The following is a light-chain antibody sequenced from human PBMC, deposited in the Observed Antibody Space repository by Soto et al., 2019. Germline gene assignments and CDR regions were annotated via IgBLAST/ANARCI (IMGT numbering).Light chain of an antibody. CDR1: QRVASN. V-gene: IGKV3-15*01. J-gene: IGKJ2*01. Sequence: EIGMTQSPDTLSVSPEERVMLSCRASQRVASNLAWYQQRPGQAPRLLIYGASTRATGIPARFSGSGSGTDFTLTISSLQSEDFAVYYCQQYSNWPPYTFGQGTRLEIK. CDR3: QQYSNWPPYT. CDR2: GAS.